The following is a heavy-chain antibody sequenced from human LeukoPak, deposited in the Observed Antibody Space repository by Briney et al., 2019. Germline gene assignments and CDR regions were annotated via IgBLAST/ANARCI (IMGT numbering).Heavy chain of an antibody. J-gene: IGHJ5*02. D-gene: IGHD2-2*01. V-gene: IGHV4-4*07. CDR1: GGSISSYY. CDR3: ARKYCSSTSCYVPGGHWFDP. Sequence: SETLSLTCTVSGGSISSYYWSWIRQPAGKGLEWIGRIYTSGSTNYNPSLKSRVTMSVDTSKNQFSLKLSSVTAADTAVYYCARKYCSSTSCYVPGGHWFDPWGQGTLVTVSS. CDR2: IYTSGST.